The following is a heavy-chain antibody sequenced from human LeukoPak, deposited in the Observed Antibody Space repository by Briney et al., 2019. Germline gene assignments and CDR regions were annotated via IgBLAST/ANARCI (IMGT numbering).Heavy chain of an antibody. CDR1: GFTFSSYW. J-gene: IGHJ4*02. CDR3: AKDYYDSSGYYYGTN. V-gene: IGHV3-7*01. Sequence: PGGSLRLSCAASGFTFSSYWMSWVRQAPGKGLEWVANIKQDGSEKYYVDSVKGRFTISRDNAKNSLYLQMNSLRAEDTAVYYCAKDYYDSSGYYYGTNWGQGTLVTVSS. CDR2: IKQDGSEK. D-gene: IGHD3-22*01.